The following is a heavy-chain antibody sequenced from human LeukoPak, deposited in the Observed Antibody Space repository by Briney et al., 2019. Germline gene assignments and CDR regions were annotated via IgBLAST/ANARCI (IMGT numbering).Heavy chain of an antibody. J-gene: IGHJ4*02. V-gene: IGHV1-18*01. Sequence: ASVKVSCKASGYTFVNYGINWVRQSPGQGLERMGWISIYSGNAKYSPKFQGRVTMTRDTSTNTAYTELGSLRSDDTDVYYCARGRSGGTTWARNPTSTYYLDYWGQGTLVAVSS. CDR1: GYTFVNYG. D-gene: IGHD1-26*01. CDR2: ISIYSGNA. CDR3: ARGRSGGTTWARNPTSTYYLDY.